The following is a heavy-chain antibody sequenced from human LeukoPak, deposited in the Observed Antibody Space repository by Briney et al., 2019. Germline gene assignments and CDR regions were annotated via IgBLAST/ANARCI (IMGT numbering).Heavy chain of an antibody. Sequence: ASVKVSCKASGYTFTDYPMNWVRQAPGQGLEWMGWINTNTGNPTYAQGFTGRFVFSLDTSVSTAYLQISSLKAEDTAVYYCAPSYDILTGYSHGAFDIWGQGTMVTVSS. CDR1: GYTFTDYP. CDR3: APSYDILTGYSHGAFDI. CDR2: INTNTGNP. V-gene: IGHV7-4-1*02. D-gene: IGHD3-9*01. J-gene: IGHJ3*02.